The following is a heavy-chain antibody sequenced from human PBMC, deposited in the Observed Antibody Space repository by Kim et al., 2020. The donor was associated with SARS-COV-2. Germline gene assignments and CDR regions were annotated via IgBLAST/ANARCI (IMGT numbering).Heavy chain of an antibody. D-gene: IGHD3-3*01. V-gene: IGHV3-66*01. Sequence: TYYADAVKDRYTNARDNSTNPLYLQMNSLRAEDTAVYYCARDYGDFYFDYWGQGTLVTVSS. J-gene: IGHJ4*02. CDR2: T. CDR3: ARDYGDFYFDY.